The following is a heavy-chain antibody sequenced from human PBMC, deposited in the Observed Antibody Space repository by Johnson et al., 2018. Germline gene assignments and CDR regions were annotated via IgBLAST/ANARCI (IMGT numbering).Heavy chain of an antibody. V-gene: IGHV3-33*01. D-gene: IGHD2-21*02. J-gene: IGHJ6*02. Sequence: QVQLQESGGGVVQPGRSLRLSCAASGFTFSKYGMHWVRQAPGKGLEWVAVIWFDGSNKYHTDSVKGRFMISRDNSQSTLFLQMNSLRAEDTAVYYCARYCGGDGGETSAGGSYGLDVWGLGTTVTVSS. CDR3: ARYCGGDGGETSAGGSYGLDV. CDR1: GFTFSKYG. CDR2: IWFDGSNK.